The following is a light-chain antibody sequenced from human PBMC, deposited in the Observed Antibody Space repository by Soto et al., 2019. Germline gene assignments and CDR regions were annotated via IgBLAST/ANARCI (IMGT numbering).Light chain of an antibody. J-gene: IGKJ4*01. CDR2: DAS. CDR1: QSISSN. CDR3: QQRSNWPPLT. Sequence: EIVLTQSPATLSLSPGERATLSCRASQSISSNLAWYQQKRGQAPRLLIYDASNRATGIPARFSGSGSGTDFTLTISSLEPEDFAIYYCQQRSNWPPLTFGGGNKVEIK. V-gene: IGKV3-11*01.